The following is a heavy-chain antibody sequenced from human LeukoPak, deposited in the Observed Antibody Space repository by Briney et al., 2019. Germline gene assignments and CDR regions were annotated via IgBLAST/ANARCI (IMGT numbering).Heavy chain of an antibody. D-gene: IGHD5-18*01. V-gene: IGHV4-34*01. CDR3: ARGLWGHSYGFYYFDY. Sequence: SETLSLTCAVYGGSFSGYYWSWIRQPPGKGLEWIGEINHSGSTNYNPSLKSRVTISVDTSKNQSSLKLSSVTAADTAVYYCARGLWGHSYGFYYFDYWGQGTLVTVSS. CDR1: GGSFSGYY. CDR2: INHSGST. J-gene: IGHJ4*02.